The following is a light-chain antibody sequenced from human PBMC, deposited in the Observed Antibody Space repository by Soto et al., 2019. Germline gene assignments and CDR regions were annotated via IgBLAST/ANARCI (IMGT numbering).Light chain of an antibody. CDR1: QSVNSN. Sequence: EIVMTQSPATLSVSPGEGATLSCRAGQSVNSNLAWYQQRPGQAPRLLIYDASTRATGIPTRFSGSGSGTEFTLSIGSLQSEDFAVYYCQEYNNWPPRSFGQGTKVDIK. CDR3: QEYNNWPPRS. CDR2: DAS. V-gene: IGKV3-15*01. J-gene: IGKJ1*01.